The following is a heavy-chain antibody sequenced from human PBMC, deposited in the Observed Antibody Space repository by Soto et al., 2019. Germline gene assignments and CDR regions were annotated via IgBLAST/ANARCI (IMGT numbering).Heavy chain of an antibody. D-gene: IGHD3-22*01. Sequence: AGESLRLSCAASGFTFSSYAMHWVRQAPGKGLEWVAVISYDGSNKYYADSVKGRFTISRDNSKNTLYLQMHSVRAEDTAVYYCARGSLDYYDSSGYYLNDAFDIWGQGTMATVS. CDR1: GFTFSSYA. J-gene: IGHJ3*02. CDR3: ARGSLDYYDSSGYYLNDAFDI. CDR2: ISYDGSNK. V-gene: IGHV3-30-3*01.